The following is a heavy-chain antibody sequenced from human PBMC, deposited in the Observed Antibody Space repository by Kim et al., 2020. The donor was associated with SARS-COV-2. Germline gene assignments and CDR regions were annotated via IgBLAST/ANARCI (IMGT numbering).Heavy chain of an antibody. CDR2: IYWDDDK. J-gene: IGHJ5*02. V-gene: IGHV2-5*02. CDR3: AHSPGGVVPAAMPANRWFDP. D-gene: IGHD2-2*01. CDR1: GFSLSTSGVG. Sequence: SGPTLVKPTQTLTLTCTFSGFSLSTSGVGVGWIRQPPGKALEWLALIYWDDDKRYSPSLKSRLTITKDTSKNQVVLTMTNMDPVDTATYYCAHSPGGVVPAAMPANRWFDPWGQGTLVTVSS.